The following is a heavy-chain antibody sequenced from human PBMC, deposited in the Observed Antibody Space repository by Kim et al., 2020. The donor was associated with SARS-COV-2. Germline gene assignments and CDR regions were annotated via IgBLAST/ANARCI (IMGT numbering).Heavy chain of an antibody. CDR1: GFTFGDYA. V-gene: IGHV3-9*01. CDR3: AKGVRMVRGVIITHDAFDI. D-gene: IGHD3-10*01. Sequence: GGSLRLSCAASGFTFGDYAMHWVRQAPGKGLEWVSGISWNSGSIGYADSVKGRFTISRDNAKNSLYLQMNSLRAEDTALYYCAKGVRMVRGVIITHDAFDIWGQGTMVTVSS. J-gene: IGHJ3*02. CDR2: ISWNSGSI.